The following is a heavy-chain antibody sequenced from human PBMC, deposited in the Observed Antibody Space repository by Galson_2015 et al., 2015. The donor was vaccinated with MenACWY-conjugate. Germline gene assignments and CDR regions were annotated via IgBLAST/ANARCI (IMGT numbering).Heavy chain of an antibody. CDR2: IKQDGSEK. CDR1: GFTFSNFW. J-gene: IGHJ4*02. CDR3: ARELLPRGVFFDQ. Sequence: SLRLSCAASGFTFSNFWMSWVRQAPGKGLEWVASIKQDGSEKYLVDSVKGRFTISRDNAENSLFLQMNSLRAEDTAVYYCARELLPRGVFFDQWGQGTLVTVSS. V-gene: IGHV3-7*01. D-gene: IGHD3-10*01.